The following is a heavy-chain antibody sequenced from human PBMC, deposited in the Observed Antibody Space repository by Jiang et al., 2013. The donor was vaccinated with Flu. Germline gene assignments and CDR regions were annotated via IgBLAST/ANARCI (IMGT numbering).Heavy chain of an antibody. V-gene: IGHV5-51*01. CDR3: REGPLSTGVTRYFDL. J-gene: IGHJ2*01. D-gene: IGHD5-18*01. Sequence: IIYPGDSDTRYSPSFQGQVTISADKSISTAYLQWSSLKASDTAMYYCREGPLSTGVTRYFDLWGRGTLVTVSS. CDR2: IYPGDSDT.